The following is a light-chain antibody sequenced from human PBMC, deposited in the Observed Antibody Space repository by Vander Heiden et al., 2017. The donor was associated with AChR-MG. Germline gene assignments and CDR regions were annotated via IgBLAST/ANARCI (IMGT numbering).Light chain of an antibody. V-gene: IGKV3-11*01. Sequence: ENVLTQSPATLSLSPGERATLSCRASQSVSSYLAWYQQKPGQAPRLLIYDASNRATGIPARFSGSGYGTDFTLTISSREPEDFAVYYCQQHTNWPPFTFGQRTRLEIK. J-gene: IGKJ5*01. CDR2: DAS. CDR3: QQHTNWPPFT. CDR1: QSVSSY.